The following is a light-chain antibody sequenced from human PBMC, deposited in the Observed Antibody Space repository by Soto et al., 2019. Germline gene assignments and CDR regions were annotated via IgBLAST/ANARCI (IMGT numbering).Light chain of an antibody. CDR3: QLYGISPH. CDR2: ASS. J-gene: IGKJ5*01. Sequence: TVLKQSPGTLSLSPGERATLSCRASQNVSSNFLAWYQHKPGQAPRLLIYASSNRATGIPDRFSGSASGTDFTLTINRLEPEDFAVYYCQLYGISPHFGQGTRLEIK. V-gene: IGKV3-20*01. CDR1: QNVSSNF.